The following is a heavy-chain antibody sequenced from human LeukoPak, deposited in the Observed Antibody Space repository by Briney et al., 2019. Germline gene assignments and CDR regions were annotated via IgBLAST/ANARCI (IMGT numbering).Heavy chain of an antibody. D-gene: IGHD3-10*01. CDR3: VRHNYGYDY. CDR1: GITLSNYG. Sequence: PGGSLRLSCAVSGITLSNYGMSWVRQVPGKEVVWVSHSHNDGNSVSYADSVKGRFTVSRDNAKNTLYLQMNRLRPEDTAVYYCVRHNYGYDYWGQGTLVTVSS. V-gene: IGHV3-74*01. CDR2: SHNDGNSV. J-gene: IGHJ4*02.